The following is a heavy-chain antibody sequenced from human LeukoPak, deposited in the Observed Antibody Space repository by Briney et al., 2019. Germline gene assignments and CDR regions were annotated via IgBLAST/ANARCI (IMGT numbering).Heavy chain of an antibody. D-gene: IGHD3-22*01. Sequence: GGSLRLSCAASGFTFSSYAMSWVRQAPGKGLEWVSAISGSGGSTYYADSVKGRFTISRDNSKNTLYLQMNSLRAEDTAVYYCAKGTNYYDSSGQVPFDYWGQGTLVTVSS. CDR2: ISGSGGST. V-gene: IGHV3-23*01. CDR3: AKGTNYYDSSGQVPFDY. CDR1: GFTFSSYA. J-gene: IGHJ4*02.